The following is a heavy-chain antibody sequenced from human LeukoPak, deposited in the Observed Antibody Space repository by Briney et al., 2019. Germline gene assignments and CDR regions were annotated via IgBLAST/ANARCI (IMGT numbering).Heavy chain of an antibody. D-gene: IGHD3-16*02. CDR2: IYYSGST. CDR1: GGSISRYY. CDR3: ARHMESYHYYYGMDV. J-gene: IGHJ6*02. V-gene: IGHV4-59*08. Sequence: SETLSLTCTVSGGSISRYYWSWIRQPPGKGLEWIGNIYYSGSTNYNPSLKSRVTISVDTSQNQFSLKLNSVTAADTALYYCARHMESYHYYYGMDVWAKGPRSPSP.